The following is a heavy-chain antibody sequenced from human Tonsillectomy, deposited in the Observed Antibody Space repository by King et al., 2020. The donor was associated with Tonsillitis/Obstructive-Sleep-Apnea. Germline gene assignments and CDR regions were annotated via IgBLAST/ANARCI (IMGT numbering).Heavy chain of an antibody. Sequence: VQLVESGGGLVQPGGSLRLYCAASGFTFSSSAMNWVRQAPGKGLEYVSSSSSKGGSTYYANSVKGRFTISRDNSKNTLYLQMGSLGSDDMAVFYCAKSRYYDFWSGSSYYFYYWGQGTLVTVSS. CDR1: GFTFSSSA. CDR2: SSSKGGST. CDR3: AKSRYYDFWSGSSYYFYY. D-gene: IGHD3-3*01. V-gene: IGHV3-64*01. J-gene: IGHJ4*02.